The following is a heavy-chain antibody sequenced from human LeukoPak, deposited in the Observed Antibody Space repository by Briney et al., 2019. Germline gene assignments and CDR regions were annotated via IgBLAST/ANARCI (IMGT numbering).Heavy chain of an antibody. CDR1: GDSISSYY. Sequence: KPSETLSLTCTVSGDSISSYYWSWIRQPPGKGLEWFGYIYYSGSTNYNPSLNSRVTISVDTSKNQFSLKLSSVTAADTAVYYCARHSRTYYDFDYWGQGTLVTVSS. CDR2: IYYSGST. D-gene: IGHD1-26*01. CDR3: ARHSRTYYDFDY. V-gene: IGHV4-59*08. J-gene: IGHJ4*02.